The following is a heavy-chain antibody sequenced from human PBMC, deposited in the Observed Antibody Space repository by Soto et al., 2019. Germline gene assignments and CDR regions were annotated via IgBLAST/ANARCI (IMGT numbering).Heavy chain of an antibody. CDR1: GFSFGDFY. D-gene: IGHD3-9*01. CDR2: ISSSGLTI. J-gene: IGHJ4*02. Sequence: QVHLVEAGGGLVRPGGSLRLSCAASGFSFGDFYMNWIRLAPGRGLEWVSYISSSGLTIYYGDSVRGRFTTSRDNAQKTLSLHMTSLQVDDTAVYFCARETPYDIVPGYSKMYMDSWGPGTQVTV. V-gene: IGHV3-11*01. CDR3: ARETPYDIVPGYSKMYMDS.